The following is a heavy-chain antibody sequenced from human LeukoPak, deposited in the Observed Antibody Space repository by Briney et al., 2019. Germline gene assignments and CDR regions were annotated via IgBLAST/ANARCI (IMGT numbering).Heavy chain of an antibody. CDR2: IYSGGST. D-gene: IGHD6-13*01. V-gene: IGHV3-53*01. CDR3: AKRLIGSSTWHTFDY. Sequence: GGSLRLSCAASGFTVSSNYMSWVRQAPGKGLEWVSVIYSGGSTYYADSVKGRFTISRDNSKNTLSLQVNSLRAEDTAVYYCAKRLIGSSTWHTFDYWGQGTLVTVSS. J-gene: IGHJ4*02. CDR1: GFTVSSNY.